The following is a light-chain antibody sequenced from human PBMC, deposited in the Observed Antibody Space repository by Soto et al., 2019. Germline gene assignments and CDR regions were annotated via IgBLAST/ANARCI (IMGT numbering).Light chain of an antibody. V-gene: IGKV3-20*01. CDR3: QQSGSSTKT. CDR2: GAS. J-gene: IGKJ1*01. CDR1: QSVSGSY. Sequence: EIALTQSPGTRSLSPGERARLSCRASQSVSGSYLAWYQQKPGQAPRLLIYGASSRATGIPDRFSGSGSGTDVTLTISRLEKEDFAVYYGQQSGSSTKTFGQGTKVDIK.